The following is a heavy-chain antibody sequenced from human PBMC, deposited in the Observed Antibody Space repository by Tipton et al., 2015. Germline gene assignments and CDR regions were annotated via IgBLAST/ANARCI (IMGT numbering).Heavy chain of an antibody. J-gene: IGHJ4*02. CDR1: GYSISSGYY. D-gene: IGHD3-9*01. CDR3: ACQDYDSLTRDYQTVDY. CDR2: FFHSGNT. Sequence: TLSLTCDVSGYSISSGYYWSWIRQPPGKGLEWIGSFFHSGNTFHNPSLRSRVIISVDTSKNQFSLKLTSVTAADTAVYYCACQDYDSLTRDYQTVDYWGQGTRVTVSS. V-gene: IGHV4-38-2*01.